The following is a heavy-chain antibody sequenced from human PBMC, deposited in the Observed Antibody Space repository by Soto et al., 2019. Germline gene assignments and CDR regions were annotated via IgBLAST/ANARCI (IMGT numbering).Heavy chain of an antibody. CDR3: AADGDFWSGHYSFDY. J-gene: IGHJ4*02. CDR1: GFTCSCTA. Sequence: VKVSWKTSGFTCSCTAMFWGLEARVQRLEWIGWIVVGSGNTNYAQKFQERVTIARDMSTSTAYMELSSLRSEDTAVYYCAADGDFWSGHYSFDYWGQGTLVTVSS. D-gene: IGHD3-3*01. V-gene: IGHV1-58*02. CDR2: IVVGSGNT.